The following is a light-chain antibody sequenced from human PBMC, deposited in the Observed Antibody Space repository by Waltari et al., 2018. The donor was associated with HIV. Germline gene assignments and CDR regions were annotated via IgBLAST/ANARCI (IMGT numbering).Light chain of an antibody. CDR3: QQRNSWPRT. V-gene: IGKV3-11*01. CDR1: QSVNRY. Sequence: EIVLTQSPATLSLSPGDRATLSCRASQSVNRYLAWYQQKPGQAPRLLIYDASSRATGIPARFSSSGSGTDFTLTISSLEPEDFAVYYCQQRNSWPRTFGQGTRVEGK. J-gene: IGKJ1*01. CDR2: DAS.